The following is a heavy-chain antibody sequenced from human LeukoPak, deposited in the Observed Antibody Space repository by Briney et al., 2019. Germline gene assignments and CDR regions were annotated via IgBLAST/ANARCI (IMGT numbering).Heavy chain of an antibody. CDR1: GFTFSSYG. V-gene: IGHV3-30*03. CDR3: ASHMTTASHFDY. D-gene: IGHD4-17*01. CDR2: ISYDGSNK. Sequence: GRSLRLSCAASGFTFSSYGMPWVRQAPGKGLEWVAVISYDGSNKYYADSVKGRFTISRDNSKNTLYLQMNSLRAEDTAVYYCASHMTTASHFDYWGQGTLVTVSS. J-gene: IGHJ4*02.